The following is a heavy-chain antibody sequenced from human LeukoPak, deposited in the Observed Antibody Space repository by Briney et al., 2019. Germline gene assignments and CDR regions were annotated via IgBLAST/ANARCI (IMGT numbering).Heavy chain of an antibody. CDR2: ISGSGGST. D-gene: IGHD2-15*01. V-gene: IGHV3-23*01. CDR3: AKDCSGDSCFDY. J-gene: IGHJ4*02. CDR1: VFTYSSYA. Sequence: GGSLRLSCAASVFTYSSYAMRGVRRAPGKGVEWVSAISGSGGSTYYADSVKGRFTISRDNSKKTLYLQMNSLRAEDTAVYYCAKDCSGDSCFDYWGQGTLVTVSS.